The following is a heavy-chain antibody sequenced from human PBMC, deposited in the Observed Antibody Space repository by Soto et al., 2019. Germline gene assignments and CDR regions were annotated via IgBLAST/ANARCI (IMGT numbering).Heavy chain of an antibody. V-gene: IGHV3-30*03. J-gene: IGHJ4*02. Sequence: QVQLVESGGGVVQPGRSLRLSCAASGFTFSSYGMHWVRQAPGKGLEWVAVISYDGSNKYYADSVKGRFTISRDNSKNTLYLQMNSLRAEDTAVYYCATPRQITSLLLDYFDYWGQGTLFTVSS. CDR1: GFTFSSYG. D-gene: IGHD2-15*01. CDR3: ATPRQITSLLLDYFDY. CDR2: ISYDGSNK.